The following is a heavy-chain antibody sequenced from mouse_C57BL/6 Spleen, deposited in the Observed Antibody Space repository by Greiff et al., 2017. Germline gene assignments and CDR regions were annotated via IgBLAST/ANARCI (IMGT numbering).Heavy chain of an antibody. Sequence: EVHLVESGPGLVKPSQSLSLTCSVTGYSITSGYYWNWIRQFPGNKLEWMGYISYDGSNNYNPSLKNRISITRDTSKNQFFLKLNSVTTEDTATYYCARYGDYDGGYWGQGTTLTVSS. CDR3: ARYGDYDGGY. CDR1: GYSITSGYY. V-gene: IGHV3-6*01. D-gene: IGHD2-4*01. J-gene: IGHJ2*01. CDR2: ISYDGSN.